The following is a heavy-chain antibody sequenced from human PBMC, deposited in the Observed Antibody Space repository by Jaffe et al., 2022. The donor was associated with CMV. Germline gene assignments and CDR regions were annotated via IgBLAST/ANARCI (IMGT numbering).Heavy chain of an antibody. J-gene: IGHJ6*02. CDR2: ISGSGGST. CDR3: AKDSTAAHYLEYYYGMDV. Sequence: EVQLLESGGGLVQPGGSLRLSCAASGFTFSSYAMSWVRQAPGKGLEWVSAISGSGGSTYYADSVKGRFTISRDNSKNTLYLQMNSLRAEDTAVYYCAKDSTAAHYLEYYYGMDVWGQGTTVTVSS. CDR1: GFTFSSYA. V-gene: IGHV3-23*01. D-gene: IGHD2-21*02.